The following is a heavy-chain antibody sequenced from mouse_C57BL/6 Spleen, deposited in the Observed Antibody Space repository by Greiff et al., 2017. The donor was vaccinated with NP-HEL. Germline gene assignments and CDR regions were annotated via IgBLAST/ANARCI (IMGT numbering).Heavy chain of an antibody. D-gene: IGHD1-1*01. CDR1: GYTFTDYY. J-gene: IGHJ4*01. CDR2: INPYNGGT. V-gene: IGHV1-19*01. Sequence: EVQLQQSGPVLVKPGASVKMSCKASGYTFTDYYMNWVKQSHGKSLEWIGVINPYNGGTSYNQKFKGKATLTVDKSSSTAYMELNSLTSEDSAVYYCARPTTVVAHYYAMDYWGQGTSVTVSS. CDR3: ARPTTVVAHYYAMDY.